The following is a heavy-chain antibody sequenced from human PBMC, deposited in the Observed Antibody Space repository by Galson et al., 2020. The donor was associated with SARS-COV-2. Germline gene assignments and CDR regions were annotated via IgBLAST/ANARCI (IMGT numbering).Heavy chain of an antibody. J-gene: IGHJ3*01. Sequence: ETSETLSLTCTVSGGSISSGDYYWSWIRQPPWKGLERIGYIYYSGSTYYNTSLKSRVTISVDTSKNQFSLKLSSVTAADTAVYYCARESYYYDSSGYGPWGQGTMVTVSS. D-gene: IGHD3-22*01. CDR2: IYYSGST. CDR1: GGSISSGDYY. CDR3: ARESYYYDSSGYGP. V-gene: IGHV4-30-4*01.